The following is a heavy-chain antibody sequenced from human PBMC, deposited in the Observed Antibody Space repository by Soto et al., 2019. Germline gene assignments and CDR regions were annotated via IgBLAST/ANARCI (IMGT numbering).Heavy chain of an antibody. CDR1: GYTFITYD. CDR2: MNPYNGNA. CDR3: ARRKERSGPHYFDS. V-gene: IGHV1-8*01. J-gene: IGHJ4*02. Sequence: QVQLVQSGAEVKKPGASVKVSCKASGYTFITYDINWVRQAPGQGLEWVGWMNPYNGNAGYAQKFQGRVTMTRNTSISTAYMELTSLKSNDTXXYFCARRKERSGPHYFDSWGQGTL. D-gene: IGHD1-1*01.